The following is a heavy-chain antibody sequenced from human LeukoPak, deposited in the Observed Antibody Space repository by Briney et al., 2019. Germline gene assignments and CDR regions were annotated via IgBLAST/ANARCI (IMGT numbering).Heavy chain of an antibody. D-gene: IGHD5-18*01. CDR3: ARDSTAMVESFDY. V-gene: IGHV3-7*01. CDR1: GFTFSNYW. J-gene: IGHJ4*02. CDR2: IKQDGSER. Sequence: QPGGSLRLSCAASGFTFSNYWMSWVRQAPGKGLEWVANIKQDGSERYYVDSVKGRFTISRDNSKNTLYLQMNSLRAEDTAVYYCARDSTAMVESFDYWGQGTLVTVSS.